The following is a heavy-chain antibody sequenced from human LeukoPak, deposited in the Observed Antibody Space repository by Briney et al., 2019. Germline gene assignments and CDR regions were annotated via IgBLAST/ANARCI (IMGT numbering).Heavy chain of an antibody. V-gene: IGHV3-21*01. D-gene: IGHD3-10*01. CDR2: ISNGTSYI. CDR3: ARAGNYYGRHTNWFDP. CDR1: GFTFSSYS. J-gene: IGHJ5*02. Sequence: KSGGSLRLSCAASGFTFSSYSMNWVRQAPGKGLEWVSSISNGTSYIYYADSVKGRFTISRDNAKNSLYLQMNSLRAEDTAVYYCARAGNYYGRHTNWFDPWGQGTLVTVSS.